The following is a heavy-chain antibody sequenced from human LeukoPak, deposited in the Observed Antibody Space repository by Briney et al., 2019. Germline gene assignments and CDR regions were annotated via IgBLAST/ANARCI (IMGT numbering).Heavy chain of an antibody. J-gene: IGHJ4*02. CDR3: TRGGPAYCGADCYDFDY. CDR1: GFNFEDYG. CDR2: INWSGGRT. Sequence: GGSLRLSCAVSGFNFEDYGMSRVRQAPGKGLEWVSSINWSGGRTVYADSVKGRFTISRDNAKNSLYLQMNSLRAEDTAFYYCTRGGPAYCGADCYDFDYWGQGTLVAVSS. V-gene: IGHV3-20*04. D-gene: IGHD2-21*02.